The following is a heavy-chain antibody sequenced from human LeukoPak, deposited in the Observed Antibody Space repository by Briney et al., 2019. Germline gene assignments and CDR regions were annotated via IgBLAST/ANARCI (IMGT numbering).Heavy chain of an antibody. Sequence: GGSLRLSCAASGFTFSSYDMDGVRQAPGEGLEWGSYISSSGSTIYYADSVKGRFTISRDNAKNSLYLQMNSLRAEDTAVYYCARLPLYDSSGGWGQGTLVTVSS. D-gene: IGHD3-22*01. CDR3: ARLPLYDSSGG. CDR2: ISSSGSTI. V-gene: IGHV3-48*03. CDR1: GFTFSSYD. J-gene: IGHJ4*02.